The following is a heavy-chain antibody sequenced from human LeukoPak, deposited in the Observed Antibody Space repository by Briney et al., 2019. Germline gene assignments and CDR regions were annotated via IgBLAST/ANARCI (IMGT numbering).Heavy chain of an antibody. CDR3: ARDLYSPGAFDI. Sequence: SVKVSCKASGYTFTGYYMHWVRQAPGQGLEWMGRIIPIFGTANYAQKFQGRVTITTDESTSTAYMELSSLRSEDTAVYYCARDLYSPGAFDIWGQGTMVTVSS. D-gene: IGHD2-15*01. J-gene: IGHJ3*02. CDR1: GYTFTGYY. V-gene: IGHV1-69*05. CDR2: IIPIFGTA.